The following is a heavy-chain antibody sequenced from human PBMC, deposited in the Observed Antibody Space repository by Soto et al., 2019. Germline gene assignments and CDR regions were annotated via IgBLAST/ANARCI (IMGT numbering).Heavy chain of an antibody. CDR3: AREGGGELRYYYYGMDV. Sequence: GGSVKVSCKGSGGTFSSYAISWVRQAPGQGFEWMGGIIPIFGTANYAQKFQGRVTITADESTSTAYMELSSLRSEDTAVYYCAREGGGELRYYYYGMDVWGQGTTVTVSS. J-gene: IGHJ6*02. CDR2: IIPIFGTA. CDR1: GGTFSSYA. D-gene: IGHD1-26*01. V-gene: IGHV1-69*13.